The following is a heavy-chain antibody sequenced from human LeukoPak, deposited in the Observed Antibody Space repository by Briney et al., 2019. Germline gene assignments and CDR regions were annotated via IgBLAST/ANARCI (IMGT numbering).Heavy chain of an antibody. CDR2: INTNTGNP. V-gene: IGHV7-4-1*02. J-gene: IGHJ4*02. CDR1: GYTFTSYA. CDR3: ARGSLGFDWFEGFDY. Sequence: ASVKVSCKASGYTFTSYAMNWVRQAPGQGLEWMGWINTNTGNPTYAQGFTGRFVFSSDTSVSTAYLQISSLKAEDTAVYYCARGSLGFDWFEGFDYWGQGTLVTVSS. D-gene: IGHD3-9*01.